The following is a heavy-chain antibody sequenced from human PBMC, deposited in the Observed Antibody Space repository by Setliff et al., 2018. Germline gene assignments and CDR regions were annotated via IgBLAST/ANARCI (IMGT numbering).Heavy chain of an antibody. CDR3: ARGDRWGYSYGPYYYGMDV. D-gene: IGHD5-18*01. Sequence: LSLTCAVYGGSFSGYYWSWIRQPPGKGLEWVSYISSSGSTIYYADSVEGRFTISRDNAKNSLYLQMNSLRAEDTAVYYCARGDRWGYSYGPYYYGMDVWGQGTTVTV. J-gene: IGHJ6*02. V-gene: IGHV3-11*04. CDR1: GGSFSGYY. CDR2: ISSSGSTI.